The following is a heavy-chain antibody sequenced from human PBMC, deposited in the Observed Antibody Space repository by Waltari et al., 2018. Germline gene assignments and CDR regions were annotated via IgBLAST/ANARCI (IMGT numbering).Heavy chain of an antibody. CDR1: GYTFTSYD. CDR3: AREGYSVFGVVIRYYYYYMDV. Sequence: QVQLVQSGAAVKKPGASVKVSCKASGYTFTSYDINWVRQATGRGLEWMGWMNPNSGNTGYAQKFQGRVTMTRNTSISTAYMELSSLRSEDTAVYYCAREGYSVFGVVIRYYYYYMDVWGKGTTVTVSS. J-gene: IGHJ6*03. CDR2: MNPNSGNT. D-gene: IGHD3-3*01. V-gene: IGHV1-8*01.